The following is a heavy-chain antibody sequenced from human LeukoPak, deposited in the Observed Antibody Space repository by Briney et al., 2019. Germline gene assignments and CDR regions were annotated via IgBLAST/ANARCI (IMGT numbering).Heavy chain of an antibody. CDR3: ARQLEGKVVISLDAFDI. D-gene: IGHD1-1*01. CDR1: GGSINNNKYY. Sequence: SETLSLTCIVSGGSINNNKYYWGWVRQPPGKGLEWIGSIYFSGSTYYNPSLQSRVTISVDTSKRQFSLELNSVTAADTAVYYCARQLEGKVVISLDAFDIWGQETMVTVSS. J-gene: IGHJ3*02. V-gene: IGHV4-39*01. CDR2: IYFSGST.